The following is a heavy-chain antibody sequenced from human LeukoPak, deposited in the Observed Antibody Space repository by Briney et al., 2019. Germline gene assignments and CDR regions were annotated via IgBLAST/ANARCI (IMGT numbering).Heavy chain of an antibody. V-gene: IGHV3-7*01. CDR3: ARDPAVEMATITNEGCFDY. J-gene: IGHJ4*02. CDR2: IKQDGSEK. D-gene: IGHD5-24*01. CDR1: GFTFSSYW. Sequence: GGSLRLSCAASGFTFSSYWMSWVRQAPGKGLEWVANIKQDGSEKYYVDSVKGRFTISRDNAKNSLYLQMNSLRAEDTAVYYCARDPAVEMATITNEGCFDYWGQGTLVTVSS.